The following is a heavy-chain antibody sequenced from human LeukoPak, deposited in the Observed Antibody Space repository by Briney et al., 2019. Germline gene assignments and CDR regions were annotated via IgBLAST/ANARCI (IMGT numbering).Heavy chain of an antibody. CDR2: IKSKTDGGTT. CDR1: GFTFSNAW. Sequence: GGSLRLSCAASGFTFSNAWMSWVRQAPGKGLEWVVRIKSKTDGGTTDYAAPVKGRFTISRDDSKNTLYLQMNSLKTEDTAVYYCTTAWYYYDSSGPWYFDLWGRGTLVTVSS. J-gene: IGHJ2*01. D-gene: IGHD3-22*01. CDR3: TTAWYYYDSSGPWYFDL. V-gene: IGHV3-15*01.